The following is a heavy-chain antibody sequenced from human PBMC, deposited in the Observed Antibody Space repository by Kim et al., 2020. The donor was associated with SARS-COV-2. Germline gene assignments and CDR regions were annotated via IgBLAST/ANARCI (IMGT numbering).Heavy chain of an antibody. Sequence: SVKVSCKASGGTFSSYAISWVRQAPGQGLEWMGGIIPIFGTANYAQKFQGRVTITADESTSTAYMELSSLRSEDTAVYYCARDGERGVTTYVIYYYGMDVWGQGTTVTVSS. CDR1: GGTFSSYA. D-gene: IGHD4-17*01. J-gene: IGHJ6*02. V-gene: IGHV1-69*13. CDR2: IIPIFGTA. CDR3: ARDGERGVTTYVIYYYGMDV.